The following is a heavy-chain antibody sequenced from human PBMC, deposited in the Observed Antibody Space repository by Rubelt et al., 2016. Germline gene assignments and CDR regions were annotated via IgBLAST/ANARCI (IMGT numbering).Heavy chain of an antibody. CDR1: GGSISSSSYY. J-gene: IGHJ6*03. V-gene: IGHV4-39*07. Sequence: QLQLQESGPGLVKPSETLSLTCTVSGGSISSSSYYWGWIRQPPGKGLEWIGSIYYSGSTYYNPSLKGRVTISVDTSKNQFSLKLSSGTAADTAVDYCMVRGKNYYYMDVWGKGTTVTVSS. CDR2: IYYSGST. CDR3: MVRGKNYYYMDV. D-gene: IGHD3-10*01.